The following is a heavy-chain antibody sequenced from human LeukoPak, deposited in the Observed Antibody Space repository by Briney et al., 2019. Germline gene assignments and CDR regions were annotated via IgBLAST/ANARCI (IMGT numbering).Heavy chain of an antibody. CDR2: IYTSGST. D-gene: IGHD1-20*01. CDR1: GGSISSSSYY. CDR3: AGRRITGTTYYFDY. Sequence: PSETLSLTCTVSGGSISSSSYYWSWIRQPAGKGLEWIGRIYTSGSTNYNPSLKSRVTMSVDTSKNQFSLKLSSVTAADTAVYYCAGRRITGTTYYFDYWGQGTLVTVSS. V-gene: IGHV4-61*02. J-gene: IGHJ4*02.